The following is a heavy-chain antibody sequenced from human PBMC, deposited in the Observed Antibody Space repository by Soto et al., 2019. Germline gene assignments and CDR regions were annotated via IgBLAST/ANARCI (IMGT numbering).Heavy chain of an antibody. V-gene: IGHV4-38-2*01. CDR2: IYHSGST. CDR3: ARYGYSYSARVFDK. CDR1: VDSISSAFYS. Sequence: WGTLYLTCAVQVDSISSAFYSWAGIRQDTGKGLEWIGSIYHSGSTYYNSSLKRRITMSVDTSKNQLSLKLSSVTAADTAVYYCARYGYSYSARVFDKWGQ. J-gene: IGHJ4*02. D-gene: IGHD5-12*01.